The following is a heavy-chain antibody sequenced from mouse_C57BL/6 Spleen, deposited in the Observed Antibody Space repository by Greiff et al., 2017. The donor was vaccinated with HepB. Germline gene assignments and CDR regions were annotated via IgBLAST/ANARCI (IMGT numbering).Heavy chain of an antibody. CDR1: GYAFSSYW. V-gene: IGHV1-80*01. CDR3: ARSDGYDEFAY. J-gene: IGHJ3*01. Sequence: VKVVESGAELVKPGASVKISCKASGYAFSSYWMNWVKQRPGKGLEWIGQIYPGDGDTNYNGKFKGKATLTADKSSSTAYMQLSSLTSEDSAVYFCARSDGYDEFAYWGQGTLVTVSA. D-gene: IGHD2-2*01. CDR2: IYPGDGDT.